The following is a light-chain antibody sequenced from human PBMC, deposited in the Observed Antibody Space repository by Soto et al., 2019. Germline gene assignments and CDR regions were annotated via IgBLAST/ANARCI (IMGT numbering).Light chain of an antibody. V-gene: IGLV2-18*02. Sequence: QSVLTQPPSVSGSPGQSVTISCTGTSSDVGSYNRVSWYQQPPGTAPKLMIYEVSNRPSGVPDRFSGSKSGNTASLTISGLQAEDEADYYCSSYTSRSTYVFGTGPRVTAL. J-gene: IGLJ1*01. CDR3: SSYTSRSTYV. CDR1: SSDVGSYNR. CDR2: EVS.